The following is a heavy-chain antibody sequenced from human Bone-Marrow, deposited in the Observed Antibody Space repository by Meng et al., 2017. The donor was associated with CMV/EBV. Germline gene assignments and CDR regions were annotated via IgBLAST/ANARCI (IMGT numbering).Heavy chain of an antibody. CDR1: GYTFTSYG. D-gene: IGHD3-3*01. J-gene: IGHJ4*02. CDR3: ARAKGARITIFGVVIYYYFDY. Sequence: ASVKVSCKASGYTFTSYGISWVRQAPGQGLEWMGWISAYNGNTNYAQKLQGRVTMTTDTSTSKACMEPRSLRSEDTAVYYCARAKGARITIFGVVIYYYFDYWGQGTLVTVSS. CDR2: ISAYNGNT. V-gene: IGHV1-18*01.